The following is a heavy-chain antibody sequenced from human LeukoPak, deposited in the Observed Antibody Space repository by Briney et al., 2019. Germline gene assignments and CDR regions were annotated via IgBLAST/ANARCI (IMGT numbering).Heavy chain of an antibody. D-gene: IGHD3-3*01. CDR1: GFTFSSYS. CDR3: ANDFWSGSEAGY. V-gene: IGHV3-21*01. CDR2: ISSSSSYI. J-gene: IGHJ4*02. Sequence: GGSLRLSCAASGFTFSSYSMNWVRQAPGKGLEWVSSISSSSSYIYYADSVKGRFTISRDNAKNSLYLQMNSLRAEDTAVYYCANDFWSGSEAGYWGQGTLVTVSS.